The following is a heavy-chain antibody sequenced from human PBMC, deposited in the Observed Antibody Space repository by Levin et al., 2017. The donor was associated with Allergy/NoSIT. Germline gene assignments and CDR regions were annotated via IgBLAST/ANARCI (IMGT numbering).Heavy chain of an antibody. CDR3: ARGLTGLWFGELLSYAFDI. Sequence: GESLKISCAASGFTFSSYAMHWVRQAPGKGLEWVAVISYDGSNKYYADSVKGRFTISRDNSKNTLYLQMNSLRAEDTAVYYCARGLTGLWFGELLSYAFDIWGQGTMVTVSS. V-gene: IGHV3-30-3*01. CDR1: GFTFSSYA. CDR2: ISYDGSNK. J-gene: IGHJ3*02. D-gene: IGHD3-10*01.